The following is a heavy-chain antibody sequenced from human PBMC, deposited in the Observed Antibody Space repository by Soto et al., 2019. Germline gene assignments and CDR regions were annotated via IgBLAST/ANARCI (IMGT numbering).Heavy chain of an antibody. Sequence: SETLSLTCVVSGGSISSYYWSWIRQPPGKELEWIGHIYSSGITNYNPSLRTRVIISLDTSKSQFSLKVSSVTAADTAVYYCARDYYYDSRGHPGPYHYGMDVPGQGTTVLVSS. J-gene: IGHJ6*02. V-gene: IGHV4-59*01. D-gene: IGHD3-22*01. CDR2: IYSSGIT. CDR3: ARDYYYDSRGHPGPYHYGMDV. CDR1: GGSISSYY.